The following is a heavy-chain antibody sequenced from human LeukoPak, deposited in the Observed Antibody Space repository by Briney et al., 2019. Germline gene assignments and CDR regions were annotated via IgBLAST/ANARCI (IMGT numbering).Heavy chain of an antibody. D-gene: IGHD3-10*01. CDR2: LNPNSGGT. CDR1: GHTFTPYY. V-gene: IGHV1-2*04. Sequence: ASVKVSCKASGHTFTPYYIHWVRQSPGHRLVWRGWLNPNSGGTNYAQKFQGWVTMTRNTSISTAYMELIRLRADDTAVYYCAIDRGDGRYYYLDVWGKGTTVTVS. J-gene: IGHJ6*03. CDR3: AIDRGDGRYYYLDV.